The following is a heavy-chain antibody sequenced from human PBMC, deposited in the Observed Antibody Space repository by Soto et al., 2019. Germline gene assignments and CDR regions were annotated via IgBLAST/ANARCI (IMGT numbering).Heavy chain of an antibody. Sequence: PSETLSLTCTVSGGSISSGGYYWSWIRQHPGKGLEWIGYIYYSGSTYYNPSLKSRVTISVDTSKNQFSLKLSSVTAADTAVYYCARSYRSRLAVWGQGTTVTVAS. J-gene: IGHJ6*02. CDR2: IYYSGST. D-gene: IGHD6-13*01. V-gene: IGHV4-31*03. CDR1: GGSISSGGYY. CDR3: ARSYRSRLAV.